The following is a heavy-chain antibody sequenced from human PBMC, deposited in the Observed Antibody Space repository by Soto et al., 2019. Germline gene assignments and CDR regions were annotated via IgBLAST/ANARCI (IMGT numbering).Heavy chain of an antibody. V-gene: IGHV1-18*04. CDR3: VRDPRIGYSDY. J-gene: IGHJ4*02. D-gene: IGHD3-3*01. CDR1: GYTFTNYD. CDR2: ISAYTGNT. Sequence: QVQLVQSGAEVKKPGASVKVSCKASGYTFTNYDISWVRQAPGQGLEWMGWISAYTGNTNYAQKLQGRVTLTTDTSTSTAYMELRSLRSADTAVYFSVRDPRIGYSDYWGQGTMVTVSS.